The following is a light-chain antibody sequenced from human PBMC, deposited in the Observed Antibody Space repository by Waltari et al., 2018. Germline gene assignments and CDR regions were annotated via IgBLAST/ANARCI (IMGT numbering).Light chain of an antibody. CDR2: GNN. J-gene: IGLJ3*02. CDR3: QSYDTSLSVV. Sequence: QSVLTQLPSVSGAPGQRVAISCTGSSSNIGAGYDVHWYQQLPRTAPKLLIYGNNNRPSGVPDRFFGSTYGTSASLAITGLQAEDEADYYCQSYDTSLSVVFGGGTKLTVL. V-gene: IGLV1-40*01. CDR1: SSNIGAGYD.